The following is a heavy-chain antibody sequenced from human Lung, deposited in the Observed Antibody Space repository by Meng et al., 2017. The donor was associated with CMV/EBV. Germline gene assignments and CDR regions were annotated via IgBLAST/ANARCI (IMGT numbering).Heavy chain of an antibody. Sequence: SETLSLXCTVSGGSISSYYWSWIRQPPGKGLEWIGYIYYSGSTNYNPSLKSRVTISVDTSKNQFSLKLSSVTAADTAVYYCASVTGSSDSSGYYYYYGREVWGTGTXVNVAS. J-gene: IGHJ6*04. V-gene: IGHV4-59*01. CDR3: ASVTGSSDSSGYYYYYGREV. D-gene: IGHD3-22*01. CDR1: GGSISSYY. CDR2: IYYSGST.